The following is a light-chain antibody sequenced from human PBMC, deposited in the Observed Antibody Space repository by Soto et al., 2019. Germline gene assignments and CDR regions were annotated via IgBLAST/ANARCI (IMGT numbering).Light chain of an antibody. J-gene: IGKJ4*01. CDR3: QQYVDWPLT. CDR1: QGIDST. V-gene: IGKV3-15*01. CDR2: DAS. Sequence: EIVMTQSPATLSVSPGERATLSCRASQGIDSTLAWYQQKPGQTPRLLIYDASTRATGVPARFSGSGSGTEFTLTISSLQSEDSAMYYCQQYVDWPLTFGGGTKVEIK.